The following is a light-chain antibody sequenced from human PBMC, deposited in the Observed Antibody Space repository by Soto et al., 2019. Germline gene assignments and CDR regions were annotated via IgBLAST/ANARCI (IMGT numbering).Light chain of an antibody. Sequence: DIQMTQSPSSVSASVGDRVTITCRASQDINKWLAWYQQKPGTAPKLLIYSASSLYTGVPSRFSGSGSGTDFTLTISSLQTEDFATYYGQQANTFALTFGGGTKVDI. CDR3: QQANTFALT. CDR1: QDINKW. J-gene: IGKJ4*01. V-gene: IGKV1-12*01. CDR2: SAS.